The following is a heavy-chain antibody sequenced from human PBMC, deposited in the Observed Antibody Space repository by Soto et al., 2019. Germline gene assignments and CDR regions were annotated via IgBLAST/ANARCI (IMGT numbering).Heavy chain of an antibody. J-gene: IGHJ6*02. CDR1: GYTFSTSG. V-gene: IGHV1-18*01. CDR2: ISTYNGDT. D-gene: IGHD2-15*01. Sequence: QVQLVQSGAEVRKPGASVKVSCKASGYTFSTSGMSWLRQAPGQGLEWMGGISTYNGDTNDAPKFQDRVTMTSDTSTCTVYMELRSLRSDATAVSYCASAGAAPYYYSGMDVWGQGTRVTVSS. CDR3: ASAGAAPYYYSGMDV.